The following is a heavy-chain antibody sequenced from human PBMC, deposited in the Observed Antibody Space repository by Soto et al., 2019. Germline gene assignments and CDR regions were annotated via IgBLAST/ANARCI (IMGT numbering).Heavy chain of an antibody. J-gene: IGHJ3*02. CDR3: ARSRGDFGELFVDAFDI. V-gene: IGHV4-59*08. CDR1: GVSISSYY. CDR2: IYYSGST. Sequence: SETLSLTCTVSGVSISSYYWSWIRQPPGKGLERIGYIYYSGSTNYNPSLKSRVTISVDTSKNQFSLKLSSVSAADTAVYYCARSRGDFGELFVDAFDIWGQGTMVTVSS. D-gene: IGHD3-10*01.